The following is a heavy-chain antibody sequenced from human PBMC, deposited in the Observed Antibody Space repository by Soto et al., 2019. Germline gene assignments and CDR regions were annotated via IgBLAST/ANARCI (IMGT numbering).Heavy chain of an antibody. V-gene: IGHV3-49*03. D-gene: IGHD6-13*01. CDR1: GFTFGDYA. Sequence: SLRLSCTASGFTFGDYAMSWFRQAPGKGLEWVGFIRSKAYGGTTEYAASVKGRFTISRDDSKSIAYLQMNSLKTEDTAVYYCTRDRREQLVTLYYYYGMDVWGQGTTVTVSS. CDR3: TRDRREQLVTLYYYYGMDV. J-gene: IGHJ6*02. CDR2: IRSKAYGGTT.